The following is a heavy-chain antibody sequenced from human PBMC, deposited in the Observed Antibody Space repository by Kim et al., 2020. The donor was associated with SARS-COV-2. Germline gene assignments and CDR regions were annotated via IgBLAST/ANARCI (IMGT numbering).Heavy chain of an antibody. Sequence: NPSLKSRVTLSVDTSKNQFSLKLSSVTAADTAVYYCARGYCSSTSCPFDPWGQGTLVTVSS. CDR3: ARGYCSSTSCPFDP. J-gene: IGHJ5*02. D-gene: IGHD2-2*01. V-gene: IGHV4-30-2*05.